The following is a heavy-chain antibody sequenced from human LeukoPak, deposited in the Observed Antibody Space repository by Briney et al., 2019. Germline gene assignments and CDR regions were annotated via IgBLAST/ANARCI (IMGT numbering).Heavy chain of an antibody. V-gene: IGHV3-11*01. CDR1: GFTFSDYY. D-gene: IGHD1-26*01. CDR2: IVNSGSVV. Sequence: SGGSLRLSCAASGFTFSDYYLSCIRQAPGKGLEWVSYIVNSGSVVYYADSVKGRFTISRDNAKNSLYLQLNSLRAEDTAVYYCARIRSQHIVGATGGYFDYWGQGTLVTVSS. J-gene: IGHJ4*02. CDR3: ARIRSQHIVGATGGYFDY.